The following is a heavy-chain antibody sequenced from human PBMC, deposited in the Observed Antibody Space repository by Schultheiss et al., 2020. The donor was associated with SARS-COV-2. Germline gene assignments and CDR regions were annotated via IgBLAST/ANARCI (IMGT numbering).Heavy chain of an antibody. D-gene: IGHD4-23*01. J-gene: IGHJ4*02. CDR1: GFTVSSYS. V-gene: IGHV3-23*01. Sequence: GGSLRLSCAASGFTVSSYSMNWVRQAPGKGLEWVSAISGSGGSTYYADSVKGRFTISRDNSKNTLYLQMNSLRAEDTAVYYCARGLRYGGTIDYWGQGTLVTVSS. CDR2: ISGSGGST. CDR3: ARGLRYGGTIDY.